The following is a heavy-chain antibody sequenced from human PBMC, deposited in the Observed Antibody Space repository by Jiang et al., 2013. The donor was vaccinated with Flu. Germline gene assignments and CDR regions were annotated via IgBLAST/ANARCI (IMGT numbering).Heavy chain of an antibody. J-gene: IGHJ3*01. CDR1: GGSFSNYY. D-gene: IGHD3-10*01. Sequence: LLKPSETLSLTCAVYGGSFSNYYWSWIRQPPGRAGVDWEINYSGSTNCNPSLKSRVTISVDTSKNQVSLQLSSGTAADTAVYYCARLSADYGSGTTDAFDVWGQGTMVTVSS. CDR3: ARLSADYGSGTTDAFDV. CDR2: INYSGST. V-gene: IGHV4-34*01.